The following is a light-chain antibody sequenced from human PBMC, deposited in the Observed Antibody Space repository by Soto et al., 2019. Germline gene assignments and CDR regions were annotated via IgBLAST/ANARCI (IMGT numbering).Light chain of an antibody. J-gene: IGLJ1*01. CDR1: SSDVGGYNY. CDR2: EVS. Sequence: QSVLTQPASVSGSPGQSITISCTGTSSDVGGYNYVSWYQQHPGKATKLMIYEVSNRPSGVSNRFSGSKSGNTASLTISGLQAEDEADYYCRSYTSGSIDDVFGTGTKVTV. V-gene: IGLV2-14*01. CDR3: RSYTSGSIDDV.